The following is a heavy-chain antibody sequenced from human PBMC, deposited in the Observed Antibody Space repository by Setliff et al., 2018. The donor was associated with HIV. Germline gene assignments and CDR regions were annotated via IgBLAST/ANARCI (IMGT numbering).Heavy chain of an antibody. J-gene: IGHJ3*01. CDR1: GFSFRNYW. V-gene: IGHV3-7*01. D-gene: IGHD3-9*01. CDR2: MKYDGTEI. Sequence: GESLKISCAASGFSFRNYWMSWVRQAPGKGLEWVANMKYDGTEIYYVDAVKGRFTISRDNAKKSVFLHMNSLRGEDTAVYYCVGEGEYFDTIGHYLVRRFFDLWGQGTMVTVSS. CDR3: VGEGEYFDTIGHYLVRRFFDL.